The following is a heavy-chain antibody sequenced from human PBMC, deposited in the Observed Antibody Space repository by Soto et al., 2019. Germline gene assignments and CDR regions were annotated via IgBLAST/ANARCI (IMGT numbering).Heavy chain of an antibody. J-gene: IGHJ4*02. CDR3: ARDRSSSPEYFDL. CDR1: CCSIISYNFY. V-gene: IGHV4-30-4*01. D-gene: IGHD2-15*01. CDR2: IYYNGRT. Sequence: SETLSLTCTFSCCSIISYNFYWSWIRQPPGQGLEWIGYIYYNGRTSSTPSLESRVSMSVEASKNQFSLRLNSVSAADSAVYYCARDRSSSPEYFDLWGPGTLVTVSS.